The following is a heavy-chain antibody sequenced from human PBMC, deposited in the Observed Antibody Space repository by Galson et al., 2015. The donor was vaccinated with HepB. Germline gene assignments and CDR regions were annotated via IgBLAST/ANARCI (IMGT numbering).Heavy chain of an antibody. J-gene: IGHJ5*02. V-gene: IGHV5-51*01. D-gene: IGHD3-22*01. CDR1: GYSFTRYW. CDR3: ARAGYYYDSSGTTPGWFDP. CDR2: IYPGDSDT. Sequence: QSGAEVKKPGESLKISCKGSGYSFTRYWIGWVRQMPGKGLEWMGIIYPGDSDTRYSPSFQGQVTISADKSISTAYLQWSSLKASDTAMYYCARAGYYYDSSGTTPGWFDPWGQGTLVTVSS.